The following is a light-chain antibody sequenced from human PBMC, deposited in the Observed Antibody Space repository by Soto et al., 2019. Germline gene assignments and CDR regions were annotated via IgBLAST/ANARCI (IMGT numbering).Light chain of an antibody. V-gene: IGKV3-20*01. J-gene: IGKJ1*01. Sequence: EIVMTQSPGTLSLSPGEGATLSCLASQSVSSYLTWYQQQPGQAPRLLIYGASSRATGIPDRFSGSGSGADFTLTISRLEPEDFAVYYCQQYGSSSWTFGQGTKVDIK. CDR2: GAS. CDR3: QQYGSSSWT. CDR1: QSVSSY.